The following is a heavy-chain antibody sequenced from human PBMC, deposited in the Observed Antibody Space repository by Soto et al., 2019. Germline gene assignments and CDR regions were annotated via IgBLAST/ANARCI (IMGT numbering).Heavy chain of an antibody. CDR1: GGSISSYY. CDR3: ARGFNRARDAFDI. V-gene: IGHV4-59*01. J-gene: IGHJ3*02. CDR2: IYDRGYI. Sequence: QVQLQESGPRLVKPSETLSLTCTVSGGSISSYYWSWIRQPPGKELEWIGYIYDRGYIRYNPSLMTRVTISVDTSNNHFSLRLTSVTAADTAVYYCARGFNRARDAFDIWGQGTMVTVSS.